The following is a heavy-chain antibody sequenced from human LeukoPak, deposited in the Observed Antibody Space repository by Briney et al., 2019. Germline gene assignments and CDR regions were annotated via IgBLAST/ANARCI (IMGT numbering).Heavy chain of an antibody. CDR2: IYYSGST. V-gene: IGHV4-39*07. CDR1: GGSISSSSYY. Sequence: SETLSLTCTVSGGSISSSSYYWGWIRQPPGKGLEWIGSIYYSGSTYYNPSLKSRVTISVDTSKNQFSLKLSSVTAADTAVYYCARGHYNFWSGYVDAFDIWGQGTMATVSS. CDR3: ARGHYNFWSGYVDAFDI. J-gene: IGHJ3*02. D-gene: IGHD3-3*01.